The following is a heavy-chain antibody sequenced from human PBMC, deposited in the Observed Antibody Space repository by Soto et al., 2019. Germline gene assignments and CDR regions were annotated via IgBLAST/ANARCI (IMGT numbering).Heavy chain of an antibody. Sequence: ASVKVSCKASGYTFTSYGISWARQAPGQGLEWMGWISAYNGNTNYAQKHQGIVTMPTDTSTSTAHMELRSLRSDGTAVYYCARDAGAAAVAGDDYFGMDVWGQGTTVTVAS. CDR1: GYTFTSYG. V-gene: IGHV1-18*04. CDR3: ARDAGAAAVAGDDYFGMDV. D-gene: IGHD6-13*01. J-gene: IGHJ6*02. CDR2: ISAYNGNT.